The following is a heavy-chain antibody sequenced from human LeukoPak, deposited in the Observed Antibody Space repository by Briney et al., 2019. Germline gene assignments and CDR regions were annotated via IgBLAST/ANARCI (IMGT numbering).Heavy chain of an antibody. Sequence: GGSLRLSCAASGFTFTNYAMSWVRQTPGKGLEWVSGISGNTGSTHYADSVKGRFTISRDDSKNTLYLQMNSLRAEDTAVYYCAKAYNSGSYYFDYWGQGTLVTVSS. V-gene: IGHV3-23*01. J-gene: IGHJ4*02. CDR3: AKAYNSGSYYFDY. CDR1: GFTFTNYA. D-gene: IGHD6-19*01. CDR2: ISGNTGST.